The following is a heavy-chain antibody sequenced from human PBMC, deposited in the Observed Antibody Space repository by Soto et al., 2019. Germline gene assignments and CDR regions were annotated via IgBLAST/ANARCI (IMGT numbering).Heavy chain of an antibody. CDR1: GGSFSDYY. CDR2: VNHGGST. Sequence: QVQLQQWGAGLLKPSETLSLTCPVNGGSFSDYYWTWIRQPPGKGLEWIGEVNHGGSTHYNPSLKSRVSISVDTSKKQFSLNLTFVTAADTAVYYCAREWWSGSLIGGSLGGEGTLVDVSS. CDR3: AREWWSGSLIGGSL. D-gene: IGHD3-3*01. V-gene: IGHV4-34*01. J-gene: IGHJ4*02.